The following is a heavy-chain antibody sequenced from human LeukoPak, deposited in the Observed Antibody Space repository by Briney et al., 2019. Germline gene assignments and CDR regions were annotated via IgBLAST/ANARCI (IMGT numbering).Heavy chain of an antibody. J-gene: IGHJ6*04. V-gene: IGHV3-64*01. CDR3: AKDFWSVYYDILTGRSGMDV. CDR1: GFTFSSYA. CDR2: ISSNGGST. D-gene: IGHD3-9*01. Sequence: GGSLRLSCAASGFTFSSYAMHWVRQAPGKGLEYVSAISSNGGSTHYANSVKGRFTISRDNSKNTLYLQMNSLRAEDTAVYYCAKDFWSVYYDILTGRSGMDVWGKGTTVTISS.